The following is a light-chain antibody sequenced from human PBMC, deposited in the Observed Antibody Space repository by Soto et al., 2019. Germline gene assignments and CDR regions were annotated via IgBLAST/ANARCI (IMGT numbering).Light chain of an antibody. CDR1: QSVSSRY. Sequence: EIVITQSPATLSVSPGERATLSCRASQSVSSRYLAWYQQKPGQAPKFLIYGVSSRANGIPARFSGSGSGTDLTLTISRLEPEDFALYHCQQYGSSHIITFCQGTRLEIK. CDR3: QQYGSSHIIT. J-gene: IGKJ5*01. V-gene: IGKV3-20*01. CDR2: GVS.